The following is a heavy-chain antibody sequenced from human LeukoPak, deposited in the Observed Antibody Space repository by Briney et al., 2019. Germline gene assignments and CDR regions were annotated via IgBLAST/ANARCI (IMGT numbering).Heavy chain of an antibody. J-gene: IGHJ6*02. CDR2: IYDSGST. Sequence: SETLSLTCTVSGGSIRSSYYYWGWIRQPPGKGLEWIGSIYDSGSTNYNPSLKSRVTISVDTSKNQFSLKLSSVTAADTAVYYCATRPVLLWFGESQRVMDVWGQGTTVTVSS. D-gene: IGHD3-10*01. CDR1: GGSIRSSYYY. V-gene: IGHV4-39*07. CDR3: ATRPVLLWFGESQRVMDV.